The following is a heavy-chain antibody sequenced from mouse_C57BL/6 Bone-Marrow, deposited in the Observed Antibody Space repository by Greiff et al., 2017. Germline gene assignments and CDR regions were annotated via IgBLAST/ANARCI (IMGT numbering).Heavy chain of an antibody. Sequence: QVQLQQSGAELARPGASVKLSCKASGYTFTSYGISWVKQRTGQGLEWIGEIYPRSGNTYYNEKFKGKATLTADKSSSTAYMELRSLTSEDSAVYFCARSHYYGSSHDYWGQGTTLTVAS. CDR1: GYTFTSYG. V-gene: IGHV1-81*01. CDR3: ARSHYYGSSHDY. D-gene: IGHD1-1*01. J-gene: IGHJ2*01. CDR2: IYPRSGNT.